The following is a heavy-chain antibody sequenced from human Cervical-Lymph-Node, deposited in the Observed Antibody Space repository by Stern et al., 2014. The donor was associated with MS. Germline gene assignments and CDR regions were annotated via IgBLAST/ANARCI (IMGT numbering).Heavy chain of an antibody. CDR3: ATASRYDALDL. J-gene: IGHJ3*01. V-gene: IGHV1-24*01. CDR2: YDPEGGNT. Sequence: QMQLVQSGAEVRKPGASVRVSCKVSGYSLSDLSMHWVRQAPGKGLEWLGGYDPEGGNTVYAQRFQGRVTMTEDTSTDTAYMELNSLRSDDTAVYHCATASRYDALDLWGQGTVVTVSS. CDR1: GYSLSDLS.